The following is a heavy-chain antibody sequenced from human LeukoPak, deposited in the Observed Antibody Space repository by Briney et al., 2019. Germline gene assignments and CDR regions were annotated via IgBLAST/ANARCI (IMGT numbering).Heavy chain of an antibody. CDR1: GFTFSSYG. D-gene: IGHD4-23*01. Sequence: GGSLRLSCAASGFTFSSYGMHWVRQAPGKGLEWVAVIWYDGSNKYYADSVKGRFTISRDNSKNMLYLQMNSLRAEDTAVYYCAREAVVTWRAYGMDVWGQGTTVTVSS. V-gene: IGHV3-33*01. J-gene: IGHJ6*02. CDR3: AREAVVTWRAYGMDV. CDR2: IWYDGSNK.